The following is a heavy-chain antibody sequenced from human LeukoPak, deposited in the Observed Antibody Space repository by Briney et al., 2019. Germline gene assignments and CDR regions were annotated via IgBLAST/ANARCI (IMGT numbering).Heavy chain of an antibody. D-gene: IGHD2-8*02. CDR1: GYSFTSYG. CDR3: ARLPGYCTGGVCYRFDP. Sequence: GESLKISCKGSGYSFTSYGIGWVCQMPGKGLKWMGIIYPGDSDSRYSPSFQGRVTISADKSISTAYLQWSSLKASDTAMYYCARLPGYCTGGVCYRFDPWGQGTLVTVSS. V-gene: IGHV5-51*01. J-gene: IGHJ5*02. CDR2: IYPGDSDS.